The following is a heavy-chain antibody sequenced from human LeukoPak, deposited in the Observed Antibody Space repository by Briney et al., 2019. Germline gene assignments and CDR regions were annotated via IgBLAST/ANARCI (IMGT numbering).Heavy chain of an antibody. CDR2: INHSGST. Sequence: SETLSLTCAVYGGSFSGYYWSWIRQPPGKGLEWIGEINHSGSTNYNPSLKSRVTISVDTSKNQFSLKLSSVTAADTAVYYCARVEQWLSAFDIWGQGTMVTVSS. V-gene: IGHV4-34*01. CDR3: ARVEQWLSAFDI. CDR1: GGSFSGYY. D-gene: IGHD6-19*01. J-gene: IGHJ3*02.